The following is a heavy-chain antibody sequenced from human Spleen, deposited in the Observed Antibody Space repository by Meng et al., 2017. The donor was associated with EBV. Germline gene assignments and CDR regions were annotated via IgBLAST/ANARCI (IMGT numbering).Heavy chain of an antibody. D-gene: IGHD6-19*01. CDR3: ARDGYSSGIDY. CDR2: IYHSGST. J-gene: IGHJ4*02. V-gene: IGHV4-61*01. Sequence: QGQPQGWGPGLGKPSEPLSLTCTVSGGSVSRGSYYWSWIRQPPGKGLEWIGYIYHSGSTKYNPSLTSRVTISVDTSKNQFSLNLRSVTAADTAVYYCARDGYSSGIDYWGQGTLVTVSS. CDR1: GGSVSRGSYY.